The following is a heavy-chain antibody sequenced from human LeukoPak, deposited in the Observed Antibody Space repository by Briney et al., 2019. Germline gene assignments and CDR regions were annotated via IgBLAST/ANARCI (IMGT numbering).Heavy chain of an antibody. J-gene: IGHJ4*02. CDR1: GFVFRSYA. V-gene: IGHV3-23*01. CDR3: VKVGSGYYDHLDF. Sequence: PGGSLRLSCAASGFVFRSYAMSWVRQAPGKGLDWVSGISSSGGSTYHADSVRGRFTISRDNSKNTQYLQMNSLRVEDTAVYYCVKVGSGYYDHLDFWGQGILVTVSS. D-gene: IGHD3-22*01. CDR2: ISSSGGST.